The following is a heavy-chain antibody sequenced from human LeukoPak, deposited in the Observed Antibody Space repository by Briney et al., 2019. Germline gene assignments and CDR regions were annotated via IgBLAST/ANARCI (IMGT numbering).Heavy chain of an antibody. Sequence: GGSLRLSCAASGFTFSSYAMHWVRQAPGKGLEWVAVISYDGSNKYYADSVKGRFTISRDNSKNTLYLQMNSLRAEDTAVYYCARDSSSSYFNWGQGTLVTVSS. CDR1: GFTFSSYA. CDR3: ARDSSSSYFN. J-gene: IGHJ4*02. D-gene: IGHD6-6*01. V-gene: IGHV3-30-3*01. CDR2: ISYDGSNK.